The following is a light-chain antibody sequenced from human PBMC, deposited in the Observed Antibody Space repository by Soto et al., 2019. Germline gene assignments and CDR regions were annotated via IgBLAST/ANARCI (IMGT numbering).Light chain of an antibody. J-gene: IGKJ4*01. CDR2: GAS. Sequence: ELVLTQSPGTLFLSPGERAXLSCRASQSVSSSYLAWYQQKPGQAPRLLIYGASTRATGIPDRFSGSGSGTDFTLTISRLEPEDFAVYYCQHYGSSPLTFGGGTKVDIK. CDR1: QSVSSSY. V-gene: IGKV3-20*01. CDR3: QHYGSSPLT.